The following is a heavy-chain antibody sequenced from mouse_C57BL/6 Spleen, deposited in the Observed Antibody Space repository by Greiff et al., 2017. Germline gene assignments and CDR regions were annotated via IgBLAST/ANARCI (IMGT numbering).Heavy chain of an antibody. V-gene: IGHV5-16*01. J-gene: IGHJ2*01. CDR3: ARIYYGYDVYYFDY. Sequence: EVQLVESEGGLVQPGSSMKLSCTASGFTFSDYYMAWVRQVPEKGLEWVANINYDGSSTYYLDSLKSRFIISRDTAKNILYLQMSSLKSEDTATYYCARIYYGYDVYYFDYGGQGTTLTVSS. CDR1: GFTFSDYY. D-gene: IGHD2-2*01. CDR2: INYDGSST.